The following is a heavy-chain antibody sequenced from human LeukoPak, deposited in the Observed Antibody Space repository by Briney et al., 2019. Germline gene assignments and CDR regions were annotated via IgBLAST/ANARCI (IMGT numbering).Heavy chain of an antibody. V-gene: IGHV4-39*01. CDR3: ARQQQLANYKWFDL. Sequence: SETLSLTCTVSGGSISSKGYYWGWIRQPPGKGLEWIGSIYYSGITNYNPSLKSRVTISVDTSKNQFSLKLSSVTAADTAVYYCARQQQLANYKWFDLWGQGTLVTVSS. D-gene: IGHD6-13*01. J-gene: IGHJ5*02. CDR2: IYYSGIT. CDR1: GGSISSKGYY.